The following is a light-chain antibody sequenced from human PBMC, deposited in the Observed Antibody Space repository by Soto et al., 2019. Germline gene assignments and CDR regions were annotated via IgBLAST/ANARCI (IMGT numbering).Light chain of an antibody. V-gene: IGKV1-39*01. CDR1: QSIRTY. CDR2: AAS. CDR3: QQSYSTPLP. J-gene: IGKJ4*01. Sequence: DIQMTQTPSSLSASVGDRVTITCRASQSIRTYLNWYQQKPGKAPKLLIYAASNLQSGVPSRFSGSGSGTDFTLTISSLQPEDFATYFCQQSYSTPLPFGGGTKVEIK.